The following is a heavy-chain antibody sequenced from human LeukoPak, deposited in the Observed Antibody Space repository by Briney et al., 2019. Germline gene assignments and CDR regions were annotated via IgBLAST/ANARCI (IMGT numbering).Heavy chain of an antibody. Sequence: GGSLRLSCAASGFTFSSYAMHWVRQAPGKGLEWVAVISYGGSNKYYADSVKGRFTISRDNSKNTLYLQMNSLRAEDTAVYYCARGWELLRYIDYWGQGTLVTVSS. CDR2: ISYGGSNK. CDR1: GFTFSSYA. CDR3: ARGWELLRYIDY. J-gene: IGHJ4*02. D-gene: IGHD1-26*01. V-gene: IGHV3-30*04.